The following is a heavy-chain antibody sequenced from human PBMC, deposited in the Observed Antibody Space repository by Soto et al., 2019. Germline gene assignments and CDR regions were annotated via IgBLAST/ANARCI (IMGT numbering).Heavy chain of an antibody. CDR1: GGSISSSSYY. D-gene: IGHD2-2*01. CDR3: ARLKIVVDRWFDP. Sequence: PSETLSLTCTVSGGSISSSSYYWGWIRQPPGKGLEWIGSIYYSGSTYYNPSLKSRVTISVDTSKNQFSLKLSSVTAADTAVYYCARLKIVVDRWFDPWGQGTLVTVSS. CDR2: IYYSGST. V-gene: IGHV4-39*01. J-gene: IGHJ5*02.